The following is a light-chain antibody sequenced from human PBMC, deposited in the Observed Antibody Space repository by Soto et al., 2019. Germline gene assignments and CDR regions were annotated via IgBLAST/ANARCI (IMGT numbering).Light chain of an antibody. CDR1: QSISSH. Sequence: DIQMTQSPSSLSASIGDRITITCRGSQSISSHLYWFQQKPGQAPKLLIYAASSLQSGVPSRFSGSGSGTDFTLTISSLQPEDFATYYCQQSYSNSITFGQGTRLEIK. J-gene: IGKJ5*01. V-gene: IGKV1-39*01. CDR3: QQSYSNSIT. CDR2: AAS.